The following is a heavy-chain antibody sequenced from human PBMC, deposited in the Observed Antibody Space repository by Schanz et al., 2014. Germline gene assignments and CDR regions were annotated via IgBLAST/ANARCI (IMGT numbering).Heavy chain of an antibody. Sequence: QLQLQESGPGLVKPSETLSLTCTVSGGSISSEYWSWIRQPAGKGLEWIGRIYNSGKTNYNPSLESRVSMSVDTSKKQLSLKLRSVSAADTAVYYCARVVLGGDAFDIWGQGTMVTVSS. V-gene: IGHV4-4*07. CDR3: ARVVLGGDAFDI. CDR1: GGSISSEY. J-gene: IGHJ3*02. D-gene: IGHD3-10*01. CDR2: IYNSGKT.